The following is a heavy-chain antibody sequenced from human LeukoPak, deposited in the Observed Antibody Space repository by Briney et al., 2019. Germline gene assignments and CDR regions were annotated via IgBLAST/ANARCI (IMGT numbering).Heavy chain of an antibody. CDR2: ISGSGDST. V-gene: IGHV3-23*01. Sequence: GGSLRLSCAASGFTFSSYAMSWVRQAPGKGLEWVSAISGSGDSTYYADSVKGRFSISRDNSKNTLYLLMNSLRAEDTAVYYCAKDPQWELPSPFDHWGQGTLVTVSS. CDR1: GFTFSSYA. CDR3: AKDPQWELPSPFDH. D-gene: IGHD1-26*01. J-gene: IGHJ4*02.